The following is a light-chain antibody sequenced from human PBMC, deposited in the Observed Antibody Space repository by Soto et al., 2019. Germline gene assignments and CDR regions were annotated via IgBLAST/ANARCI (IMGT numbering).Light chain of an antibody. Sequence: EIVMTQSPATLSGSPAERSTVSCMVSQIVGSNLAWYQQRPGQGPRLLVYDASTRAWPAGIPARFSGSGSGTQFTLTISSLQSEDFALYYCQQSSNWPWTFGQGTKVDI. CDR2: DAS. CDR1: QIVGSN. V-gene: IGKV3-15*01. CDR3: QQSSNWPWT. J-gene: IGKJ1*01.